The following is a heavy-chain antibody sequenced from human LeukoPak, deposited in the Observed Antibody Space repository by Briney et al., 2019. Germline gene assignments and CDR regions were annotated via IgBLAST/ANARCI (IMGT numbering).Heavy chain of an antibody. CDR3: AKVSSPGYYYCYYYMDV. CDR1: GFTFDDYA. J-gene: IGHJ6*03. CDR2: ISWNSGSI. V-gene: IGHV3-9*01. D-gene: IGHD2-15*01. Sequence: GRSLRLSCAASGFTFDDYAMHWFRQAPGKGLEWVSGISWNSGSIGYADSVKGRFTISRDNAKNSLYLQMNSLRAEDTALYYCAKVSSPGYYYCYYYMDVWGKGTTVTVSS.